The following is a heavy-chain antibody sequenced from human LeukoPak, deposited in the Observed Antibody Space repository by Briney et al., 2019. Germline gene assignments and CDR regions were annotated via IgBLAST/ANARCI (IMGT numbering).Heavy chain of an antibody. CDR1: GGSFSDGTYY. D-gene: IGHD6-19*01. Sequence: SETLSLTCIVSGGSFSDGTYYWVGIRQPPGKGLEWIGSIYYSGSTYYHPSLKSRVTISVDTSKNQFSLQLSSVTAADTAVYYCSRHALGEYCSVWYYFDSWGQGTLVTVSS. CDR2: IYYSGST. V-gene: IGHV4-39*01. CDR3: SRHALGEYCSVWYYFDS. J-gene: IGHJ4*02.